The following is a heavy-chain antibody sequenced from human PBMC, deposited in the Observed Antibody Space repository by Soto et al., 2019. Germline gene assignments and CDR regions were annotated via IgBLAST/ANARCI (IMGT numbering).Heavy chain of an antibody. Sequence: GGSLRLSFAASGFTFSNYEMSGGRQSPGKGLEWVSTISSNSAYTYYTDALRGRFTISRDNAKNSLHLQMNSLRAEDTAVYYCTRDESRDSSARGWFDPWGPGTLVTVSS. CDR2: ISSNSAYT. CDR3: TRDESRDSSARGWFDP. J-gene: IGHJ5*02. V-gene: IGHV3-21*01. CDR1: GFTFSNYE. D-gene: IGHD6-13*01.